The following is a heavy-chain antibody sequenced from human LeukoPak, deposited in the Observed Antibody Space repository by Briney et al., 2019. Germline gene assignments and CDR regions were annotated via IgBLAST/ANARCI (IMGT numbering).Heavy chain of an antibody. CDR2: IYYSGST. Sequence: SETVSLTCTVSGGSISSSSYYWAWIRQPPGKGLEWIGSIYYSGSTYYNPSLKSRVTISVDTSKNQFSLKLSSVTAADTAVYYCARDIVVVDYYYYGMDVWGQGPTVPVSS. J-gene: IGHJ6*02. V-gene: IGHV4-39*01. CDR1: GGSISSSSYY. CDR3: ARDIVVVDYYYYGMDV. D-gene: IGHD2-2*01.